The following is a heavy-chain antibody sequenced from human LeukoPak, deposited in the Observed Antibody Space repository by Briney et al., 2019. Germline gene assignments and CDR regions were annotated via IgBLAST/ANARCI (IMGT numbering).Heavy chain of an antibody. D-gene: IGHD1-26*01. CDR3: ASSGSYRFDY. CDR1: GFTFRSYT. CDR2: ITASGTAM. J-gene: IGHJ4*02. V-gene: IGHV3-48*02. Sequence: GGSLRLPCVASGFTFRSYTMSWVRQAPGKGLEWVSHITASGTAMFYADSVKGRFTISRDNAKNSLYLQMNSLRDEDTAVYYCASSGSYRFDYWGQGTLVTVSS.